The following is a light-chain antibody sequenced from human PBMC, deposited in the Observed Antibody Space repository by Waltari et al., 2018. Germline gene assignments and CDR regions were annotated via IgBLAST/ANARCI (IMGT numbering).Light chain of an antibody. Sequence: IQLTQSPSSLSASVGDRVTITCPASQGIKNYFAWYQQRPGRAPKLLIYGASTLQSGVPSRFSGSGSGTHFTLTISSLQPEDVAVYYCQQYYSTPYTFGQGTKLEIK. CDR2: GAS. J-gene: IGKJ2*01. V-gene: IGKV1-9*01. CDR3: QQYYSTPYT. CDR1: QGIKNY.